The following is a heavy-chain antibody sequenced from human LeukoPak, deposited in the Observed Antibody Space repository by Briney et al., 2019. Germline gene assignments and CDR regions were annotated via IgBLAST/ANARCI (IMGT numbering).Heavy chain of an antibody. CDR1: GFTFSSYA. D-gene: IGHD3-9*01. CDR3: ARGQDYDILTGPLDY. CDR2: ISYDGSNK. V-gene: IGHV3-30*04. J-gene: IGHJ4*02. Sequence: PGGSLRLSCAASGFTFSSYAMHWVRQAPGKGLEWGAVISYDGSNKYYADSVKGRFTISRDNSKNTLYLQMNSLRAEDTAVYYCARGQDYDILTGPLDYWGQGTLVTVSS.